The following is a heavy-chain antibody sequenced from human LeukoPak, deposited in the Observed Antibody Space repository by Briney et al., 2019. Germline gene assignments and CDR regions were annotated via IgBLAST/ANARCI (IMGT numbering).Heavy chain of an antibody. J-gene: IGHJ4*02. V-gene: IGHV3-15*01. D-gene: IGHD5-24*01. Sequence: GGSLRLSCAASGLTFINAWMTWVRQVPGKGLEWVGRVKSRSDGGTAEYAAPVTGRFTISRDDSKDTVFLQMNSLKTDDTAVYITARRNANGYFAFDYWGQGALVAVSS. CDR1: GLTFINAW. CDR2: VKSRSDGGTA. CDR3: ARRNANGYFAFDY.